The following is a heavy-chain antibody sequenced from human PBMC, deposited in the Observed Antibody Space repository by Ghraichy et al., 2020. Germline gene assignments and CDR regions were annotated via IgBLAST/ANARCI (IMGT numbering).Heavy chain of an antibody. Sequence: SQTLSLTCAVYGGSFSGYYWSWIRQPPGKGLKWIGEINHSGSTNYNPSLKSRVTISVDTSKNQFSLKLSSVTAADTAVYYCARTGYGSGSYYYYGMDVWGQLITVIVSS. V-gene: IGHV4-34*01. CDR2: INHSGST. CDR1: GGSFSGYY. D-gene: IGHD3-10*01. J-gene: IGHJ6*02. CDR3: ARTGYGSGSYYYYGMDV.